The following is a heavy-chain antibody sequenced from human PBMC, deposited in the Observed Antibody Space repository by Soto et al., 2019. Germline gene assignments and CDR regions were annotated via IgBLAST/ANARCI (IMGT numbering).Heavy chain of an antibody. D-gene: IGHD3-16*01. CDR1: GYTFTSYD. CDR3: SRFHYDDIWVSLTNRHAFEI. CDR2: MNPNRGNT. Sequence: ASVKVSCKASGYTFTSYDINWMRQATGQGLEWMGWMNPNRGNTGYAQKFQGRVNKTRNTSISTAYKELSSLRYEATAVYYFSRFHYDDIWVSLTNRHAFEIWVEGTMVTISS. J-gene: IGHJ3*02. V-gene: IGHV1-8*01.